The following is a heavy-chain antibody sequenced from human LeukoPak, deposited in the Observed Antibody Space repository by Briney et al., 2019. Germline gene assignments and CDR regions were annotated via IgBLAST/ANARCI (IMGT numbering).Heavy chain of an antibody. CDR3: ARVPKSGPQIGWNAFDI. CDR2: IYYSGST. CDR1: GGSISSSSYY. Sequence: SETLSLTCTVSGGSISSSSYYWGWIRQPPGKGLEWIGSIYYSGSTYYNPSLKSRVTKSVDTSKNQFSLKLSSVTAADTAVYYCARVPKSGPQIGWNAFDIWGQGTMVTVSS. J-gene: IGHJ3*02. V-gene: IGHV4-39*07. D-gene: IGHD1-26*01.